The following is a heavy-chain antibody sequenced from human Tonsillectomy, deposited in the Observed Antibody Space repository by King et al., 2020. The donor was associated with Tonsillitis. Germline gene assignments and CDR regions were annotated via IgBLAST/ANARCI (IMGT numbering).Heavy chain of an antibody. CDR2: IIPIFGTA. CDR1: GGTFSSYA. CDR3: ARVGYDSSGYQNWFDP. V-gene: IGHV1-69*01. J-gene: IGHJ5*02. Sequence: QLVQSGAEVMKPGSSVKVSCKASGGTFSSYAISWVRQAPGQGLEWMGGIIPIFGTANYAQKFQGRVTITADESTSTAYMELSSLRSEDTAVYYCARVGYDSSGYQNWFDPWGQGTLVTVSS. D-gene: IGHD3-22*01.